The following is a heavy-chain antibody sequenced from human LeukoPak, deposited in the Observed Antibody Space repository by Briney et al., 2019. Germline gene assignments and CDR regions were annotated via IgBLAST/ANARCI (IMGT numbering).Heavy chain of an antibody. CDR2: ISSNGGST. D-gene: IGHD1-26*01. Sequence: GGSLRLSCAASGFTFSSYAMHWVRQAPGKGLEYVSAISSNGGSTYYANSVKGRFTISRDNSKNTLYLQMGSLRAEDMAVYYCARVYGSYFDYWGQGTLVTVSS. CDR3: ARVYGSYFDY. J-gene: IGHJ4*02. V-gene: IGHV3-64*01. CDR1: GFTFSSYA.